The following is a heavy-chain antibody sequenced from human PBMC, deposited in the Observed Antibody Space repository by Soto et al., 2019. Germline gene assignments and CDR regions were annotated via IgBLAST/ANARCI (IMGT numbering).Heavy chain of an antibody. D-gene: IGHD3-10*01. CDR1: GFTFSSYA. CDR2: ISYDGSNK. J-gene: IGHJ4*02. CDR3: ARPDYGSGSYPDY. Sequence: QVQLVESGGGVVQPGRSLRLSCAASGFTFSSYAMQWVRQAPGKGLERVAVISYDGSNKYYADSVKGRFTISRDNSKNTLYLQMNSLRAEDTAVYYCARPDYGSGSYPDYWGQGTLVTVSS. V-gene: IGHV3-30-3*01.